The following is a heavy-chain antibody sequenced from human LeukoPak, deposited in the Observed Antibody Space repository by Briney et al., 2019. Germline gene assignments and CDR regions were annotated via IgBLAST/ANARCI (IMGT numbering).Heavy chain of an antibody. Sequence: EASVKVSCKASGGTFSSYAISWVRQAPGQGLEWMGGIIPIFGTANYAQKFQGRVTITADESTSTAYMELSSLRSEDTAVYYCARNAQVGAPLYFDYWGQGTLVTVSS. J-gene: IGHJ4*02. CDR2: IIPIFGTA. V-gene: IGHV1-69*01. CDR3: ARNAQVGAPLYFDY. D-gene: IGHD3-16*01. CDR1: GGTFSSYA.